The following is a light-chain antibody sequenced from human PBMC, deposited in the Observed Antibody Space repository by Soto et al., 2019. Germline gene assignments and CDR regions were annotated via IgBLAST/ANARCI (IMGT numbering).Light chain of an antibody. CDR3: SSYAGSNNFV. V-gene: IGLV2-8*01. CDR2: EVT. CDR1: SSDVGGYNY. Sequence: QSVLTQPPSASGSPGQSVTISCTGTSSDVGGYNYVSWYQQHPGNAPKLMIYEVTKRPSGVPDRFSGSKSGNTASLTVSGLQAEDEADYYCSSYAGSNNFVFGTGTQLTVL. J-gene: IGLJ1*01.